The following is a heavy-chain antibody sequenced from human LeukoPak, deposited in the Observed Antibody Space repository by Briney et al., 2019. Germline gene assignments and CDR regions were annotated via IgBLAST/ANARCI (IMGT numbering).Heavy chain of an antibody. D-gene: IGHD5-24*01. V-gene: IGHV5-51*01. J-gene: IGHJ4*02. Sequence: GESLMISCKGSGYRFADYWIAWVRQVPGQGLEWMGIIYPDDSDTRYSPSFLGQVTISADKSISTAYLQWSSLKASDTAMYYCARPVEMATSPFDYWGQGTVVTVSS. CDR2: IYPDDSDT. CDR3: ARPVEMATSPFDY. CDR1: GYRFADYW.